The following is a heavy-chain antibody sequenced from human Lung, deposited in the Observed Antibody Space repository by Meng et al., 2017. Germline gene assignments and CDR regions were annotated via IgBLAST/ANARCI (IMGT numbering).Heavy chain of an antibody. J-gene: IGHJ5*02. Sequence: VESGGGVVPSGRSLRLFVADSVFNFSCYSVHWVRQAPGKVLEWVTIISYDGSNEYYADSVKGRFTISRDNSKNTVYLEMNSLTPEDTAVYYCARTGIVIESRGWFDPWGQGTLVTVSS. D-gene: IGHD2/OR15-2a*01. CDR1: VFNFSCYS. CDR2: ISYDGSNE. V-gene: IGHV3-30*01. CDR3: ARTGIVIESRGWFDP.